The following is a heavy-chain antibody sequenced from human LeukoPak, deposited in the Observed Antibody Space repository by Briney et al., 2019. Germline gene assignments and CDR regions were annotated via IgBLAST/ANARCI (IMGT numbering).Heavy chain of an antibody. Sequence: SVKVSCKASGGTFSSYDISWVRQAPGQGLEWMGRIIPILGIANYAQKFQGRVTITADKSTSTAYMELSSLRSEDTAVYYCARDRAPFRELYYYGMDVWGQGTTVTVSS. D-gene: IGHD1-26*01. J-gene: IGHJ6*02. CDR3: ARDRAPFRELYYYGMDV. V-gene: IGHV1-69*04. CDR2: IIPILGIA. CDR1: GGTFSSYD.